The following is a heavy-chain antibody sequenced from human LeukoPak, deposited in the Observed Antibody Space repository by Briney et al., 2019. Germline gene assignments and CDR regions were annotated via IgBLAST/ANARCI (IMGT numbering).Heavy chain of an antibody. V-gene: IGHV1-18*01. CDR3: ARGVRGGGSAAD. D-gene: IGHD3-3*01. J-gene: IGHJ4*02. CDR2: ISAYNGNT. Sequence: GASVKVSCKASGYTFTSYGISWVRQAPGQGLEWMGWISAYNGNTNYAQKFQGRVTMTRDTSISTAYMELSRLRSDDTAVYYCARGVRGGGSAADWGQGTLVTVSS. CDR1: GYTFTSYG.